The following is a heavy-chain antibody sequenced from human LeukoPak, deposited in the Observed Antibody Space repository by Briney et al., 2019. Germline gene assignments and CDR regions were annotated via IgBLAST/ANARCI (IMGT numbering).Heavy chain of an antibody. J-gene: IGHJ4*02. CDR1: GFTFSRHG. CDR2: IWSDGSNK. V-gene: IGHV3-33*01. D-gene: IGHD2-2*01. CDR3: ARNLPAADY. Sequence: GGSLRLSCAPSGFTFSRHGMHWVRQAPGEGLEWVAVIWSDGSNKYYADSVKGRFTISRDNSKNTLYLQMNSLRAEDTAVYYCARNLPAADYWGQGTLVTVSS.